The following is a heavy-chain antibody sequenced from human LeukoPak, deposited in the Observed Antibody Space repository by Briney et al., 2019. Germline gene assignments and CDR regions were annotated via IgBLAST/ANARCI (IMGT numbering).Heavy chain of an antibody. CDR1: GGSISSYY. CDR2: IYYSGST. V-gene: IGHV4-59*12. J-gene: IGHJ4*02. CDR3: ATIPTYYDFWRTIDY. Sequence: SETLSLTCTVSGGSISSYYWSWIRQPPGKGLEWIGYIYYSGSTNYNPSLKSRVTISVDTSKNQFSLKLSSVTAADTAVYYCATIPTYYDFWRTIDYWGQGTLVTVSS. D-gene: IGHD3-3*01.